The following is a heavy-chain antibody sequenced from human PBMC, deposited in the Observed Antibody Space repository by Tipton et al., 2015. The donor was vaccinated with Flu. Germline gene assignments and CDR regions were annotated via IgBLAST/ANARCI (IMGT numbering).Heavy chain of an antibody. D-gene: IGHD3-10*01. Sequence: SLRLSCAASGFTFSSYEMNWVRQAPGKGLEWVSYISSSGSTIYYADSVKGRFTISRDNAKNSLYLQMNSLRAEDTAVYYCAREGGITMVRGDAFDIWGQGTMVTVSS. CDR2: ISSSGSTI. J-gene: IGHJ3*02. CDR3: AREGGITMVRGDAFDI. CDR1: GFTFSSYE. V-gene: IGHV3-48*03.